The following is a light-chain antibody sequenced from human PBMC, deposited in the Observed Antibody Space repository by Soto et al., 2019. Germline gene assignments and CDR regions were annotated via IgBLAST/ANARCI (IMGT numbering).Light chain of an antibody. J-gene: IGKJ4*01. Sequence: AIRMTQSPSSFSASTGDRVTITCRASQGISSYLAWYQQKPGKAPKLLIYAASTLQAGVPSRFSGSGSGTDFTLTISSLQPEDVAAYYCQKYNSAPLTFGGGTKVDIK. CDR3: QKYNSAPLT. CDR1: QGISSY. V-gene: IGKV1-8*01. CDR2: AAS.